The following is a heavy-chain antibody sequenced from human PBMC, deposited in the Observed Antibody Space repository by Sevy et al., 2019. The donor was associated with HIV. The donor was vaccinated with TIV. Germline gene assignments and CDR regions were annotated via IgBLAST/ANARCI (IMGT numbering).Heavy chain of an antibody. J-gene: IGHJ4*02. CDR1: GFTFSSYA. Sequence: GGSLRLSCAASGFTFSSYAMSWVRQAPGKGLEWVSAISGNGGSTYYADSVKGRFTISRDNSKNTLYLQMNSLRAEDMAVYYCAKSTRSITVIVVVTPLFDYWGQGTLVTVSS. CDR2: ISGNGGST. D-gene: IGHD3-22*01. V-gene: IGHV3-23*01. CDR3: AKSTRSITVIVVVTPLFDY.